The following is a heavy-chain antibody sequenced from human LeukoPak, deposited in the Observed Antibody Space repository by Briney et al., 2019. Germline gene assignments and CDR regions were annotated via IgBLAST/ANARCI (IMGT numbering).Heavy chain of an antibody. CDR1: GGSISSYY. V-gene: IGHV4-59*01. J-gene: IGHJ4*02. CDR3: ARSEKLFSDY. Sequence: SETLSLTCTVSGGSISSYYWNWIRQPPGKGLEWIGYIYYSGSTNYNPSLKSRVTISVDTSKNQFSLKLSSVTAADTAVYYCARSEKLFSDYWGQGTLVTVSS. CDR2: IYYSGST. D-gene: IGHD3-9*01.